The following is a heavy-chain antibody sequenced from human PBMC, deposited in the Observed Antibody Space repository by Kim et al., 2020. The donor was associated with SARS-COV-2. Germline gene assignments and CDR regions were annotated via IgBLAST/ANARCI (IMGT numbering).Heavy chain of an antibody. J-gene: IGHJ6*03. V-gene: IGHV3-23*01. CDR1: GFTFSSYA. CDR3: AKVCSSSRYYYYYMDV. D-gene: IGHD6-13*01. CDR2: ISGSGGST. Sequence: GGSLRLSCAASGFTFSSYAMSWVRQAPGKGLEWVSAISGSGGSTYYADSVKGRFTISRDNSKNTLYLQMNSLRAEDTAVYYCAKVCSSSRYYYYYMDVWGKGTTVTVSS.